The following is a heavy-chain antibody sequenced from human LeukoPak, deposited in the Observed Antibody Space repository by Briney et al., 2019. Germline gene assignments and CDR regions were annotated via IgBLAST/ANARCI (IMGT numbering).Heavy chain of an antibody. Sequence: GGSLRLSCEASGFSFSTFWMTWVRQAPGKGLEWVANIKADGTVKHSLDSMEGRFTISRDNARSSLYLQMNSLRAEDTAVYYCVRDSNYYENSGGRNVYYDALDIWGHGTMVTVSS. V-gene: IGHV3-7*01. D-gene: IGHD2-21*01. CDR3: VRDSNYYENSGGRNVYYDALDI. J-gene: IGHJ3*02. CDR2: IKADGTVK. CDR1: GFSFSTFW.